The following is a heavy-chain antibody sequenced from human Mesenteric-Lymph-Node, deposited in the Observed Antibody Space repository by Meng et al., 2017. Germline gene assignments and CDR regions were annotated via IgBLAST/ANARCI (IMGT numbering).Heavy chain of an antibody. CDR1: GGSFSGYY. CDR2: ISLSGST. V-gene: IGHV4-34*01. Sequence: QVQLQQWGAGLLKPSETLSLTCAVYGGSFSGYYWSWIRQPPGKGLEWIGEISLSGSTNYNPSLKSRVTISVDTSKNQFSLKLNSVTAADTAIYYCARYTGGLQPRGFGYWGRGTLVTVSS. CDR3: ARYTGGLQPRGFGY. D-gene: IGHD1-26*01. J-gene: IGHJ4*02.